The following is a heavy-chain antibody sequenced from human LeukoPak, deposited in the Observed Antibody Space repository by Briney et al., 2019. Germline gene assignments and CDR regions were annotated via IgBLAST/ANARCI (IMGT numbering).Heavy chain of an antibody. CDR3: ARGIFYYYGSSGYYHFDY. CDR1: GDSIDSYY. D-gene: IGHD3-22*01. V-gene: IGHV4-59*01. J-gene: IGHJ4*02. Sequence: SETLSLTCTVSGDSIDSYYWSWIRQPPGKTLEWIGHIYYSGGTNYNPSLKSRVTISVDPSRNQFSLKLTSVTAADTAVYYCARGIFYYYGSSGYYHFDYWGQGTLVTVSS. CDR2: IYYSGGT.